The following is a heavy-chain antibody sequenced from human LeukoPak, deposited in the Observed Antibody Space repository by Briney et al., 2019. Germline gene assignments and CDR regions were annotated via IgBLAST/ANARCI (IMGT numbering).Heavy chain of an antibody. D-gene: IGHD5-12*01. CDR1: GGSISSYY. CDR3: ARTVATIKDYYYGMDV. CDR2: IHYSGST. V-gene: IGHV4-59*01. Sequence: PSETLSLTCTVSGGSISSYYWSWIRQPPGKGLEWIGYIHYSGSTNYNPSLKRRVTMSVDTSKNQFSLKLSSVTAADTAVYYCARTVATIKDYYYGMDVWGQGTTVTVSS. J-gene: IGHJ6*02.